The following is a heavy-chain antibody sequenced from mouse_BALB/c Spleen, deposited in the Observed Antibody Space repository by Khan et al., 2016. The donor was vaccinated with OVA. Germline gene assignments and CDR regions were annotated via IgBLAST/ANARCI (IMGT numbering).Heavy chain of an antibody. J-gene: IGHJ3*01. CDR1: GYTFTDYV. V-gene: IGHV1-77*01. Sequence: QVQLQQPGPELVKPGTSVKMSCKASGYTFTDYVISWVKQRTGQGLEWIGEIYPGSGSTYYNGKFKGKATLTADKSSNTAYMQISSLTSEDSAVYFWERSYDGAWFAYWGQGTLVTVSA. CDR3: ERSYDGAWFAY. D-gene: IGHD1-1*01. CDR2: IYPGSGST.